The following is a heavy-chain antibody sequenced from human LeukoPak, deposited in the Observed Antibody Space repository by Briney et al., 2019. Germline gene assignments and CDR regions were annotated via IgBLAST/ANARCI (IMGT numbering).Heavy chain of an antibody. CDR2: IKQDGSEK. CDR3: AVNVPPDY. J-gene: IGHJ4*02. CDR1: GFSFYHYW. D-gene: IGHD2-2*01. Sequence: GGSLRFSCAASGFSFYHYWMTWVRQAPGKGLEWVANIKQDGSEKYYVDSVKGRFTISRDNAKNSLYLQMNSLRPEDTAVYYCAVNVPPDYWGQGTLVTVSS. V-gene: IGHV3-7*01.